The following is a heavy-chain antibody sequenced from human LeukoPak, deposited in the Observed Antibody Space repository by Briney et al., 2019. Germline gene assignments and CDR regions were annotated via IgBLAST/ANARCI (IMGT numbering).Heavy chain of an antibody. CDR3: AKDVAPDSGWDLDY. CDR1: GLTFSTYS. V-gene: IGHV3-23*01. Sequence: GGSLRLSCAVSGLTFSTYSMTWVRQGPGKGLEWVSSIYNSGAKIFYADSVKGRFTISRDNSKNMLYLQMNSLRAEDTAVYYCAKDVAPDSGWDLDYWGQGTLVTVSS. D-gene: IGHD6-19*01. J-gene: IGHJ4*02. CDR2: IYNSGAKI.